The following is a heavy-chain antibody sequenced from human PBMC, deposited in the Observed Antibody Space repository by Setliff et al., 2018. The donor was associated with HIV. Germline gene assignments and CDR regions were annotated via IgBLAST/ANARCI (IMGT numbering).Heavy chain of an antibody. D-gene: IGHD6-6*01. CDR3: VRAEYSSSSDWFAP. CDR2: IYYTGST. CDR1: GGSISSGGYY. Sequence: SETLSLTCTVSGGSISSGGYYWSWIRQHPGKGLEWIGYIYYTGSTYYTPSLKSRVTMSLDTSQNLFSLRLTSVTAADTSLYYCVRAEYSSSSDWFAPWGQGALGTVCS. J-gene: IGHJ5*02. V-gene: IGHV4-31*03.